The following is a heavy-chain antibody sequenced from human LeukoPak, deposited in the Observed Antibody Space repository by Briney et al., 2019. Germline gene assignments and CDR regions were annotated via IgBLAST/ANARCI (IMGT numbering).Heavy chain of an antibody. D-gene: IGHD5-24*01. V-gene: IGHV4-61*01. CDR3: ARDVDGYNPEAFDI. CDR2: IYYSGST. J-gene: IGHJ3*02. CDR1: GGSVSSGSYY. Sequence: PSETLSLTCTVSGGSVSSGSYYWSWIRQPPGRGLEWVGYIYYSGSTNYNPSLKSRVTISVDTSKNQFSLKLSSVTAADTAVYYCARDVDGYNPEAFDIRGQGTMVTVSS.